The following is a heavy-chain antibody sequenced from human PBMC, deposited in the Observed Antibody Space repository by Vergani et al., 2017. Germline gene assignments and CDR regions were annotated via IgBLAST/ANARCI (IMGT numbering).Heavy chain of an antibody. CDR3: ARVNTETNGHLYFYYYMDV. CDR1: GGSFTSYH. J-gene: IGHJ6*03. V-gene: IGHV4-34*01. Sequence: QVQLQQWGGGLLKPSETLSLTCVVTGGSFTSYHWTWIRPSPGEGLEWVGDIDHTGRPDYNPSLKSRLTMSVDKSRNQFSLTLNSVTATDTAIYFCARVNTETNGHLYFYYYMDVWGQGTAVTVS. CDR2: IDHTGRP. D-gene: IGHD4-11*01.